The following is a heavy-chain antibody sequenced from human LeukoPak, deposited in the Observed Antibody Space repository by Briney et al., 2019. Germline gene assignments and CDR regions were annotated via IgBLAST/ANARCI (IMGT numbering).Heavy chain of an antibody. J-gene: IGHJ4*02. D-gene: IGHD3-22*01. CDR3: AKDGPHYDSSGEAAPFDY. V-gene: IGHV3-23*01. CDR1: GFTFSSYA. Sequence: PGGSLRLSCAASGFTFSSYAMSWVRQAPGKGLEWVSAISGSGGSTYYADSVKGRFTISRDNSKNTLYLQMNSLRAEDTAVYYCAKDGPHYDSSGEAAPFDYWGQGTLVTVSS. CDR2: ISGSGGST.